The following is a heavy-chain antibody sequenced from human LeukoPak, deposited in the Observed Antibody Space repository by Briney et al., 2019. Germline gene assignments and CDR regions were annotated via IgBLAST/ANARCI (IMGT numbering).Heavy chain of an antibody. CDR3: AKDGDSRGLTHFDY. CDR1: GFTFDDYA. V-gene: IGHV3-9*01. J-gene: IGHJ4*02. Sequence: GGSLRLSCAASGFTFDDYAMHWVRQAPGKGLEWVSGISWNSGSIGYADSVKGRFTISSDNAKNSLYLQMNSLRAEDTALYYCAKDGDSRGLTHFDYWGQRTLVTVSS. CDR2: ISWNSGSI. D-gene: IGHD1-20*01.